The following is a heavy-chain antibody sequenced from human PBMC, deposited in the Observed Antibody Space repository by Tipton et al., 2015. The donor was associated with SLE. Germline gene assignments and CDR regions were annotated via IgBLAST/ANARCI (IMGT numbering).Heavy chain of an antibody. CDR1: DGSINDYY. J-gene: IGHJ4*02. CDR3: ARVQGDLAAQYFDY. CDR2: IYASGST. D-gene: IGHD3-16*01. Sequence: PGLVKPSETLSLTCTVSDGSINDYYWTWIRQPAGEGLEWIGRIYASGSTNYNPSLRSRAAMSVDTSKNHFSLRLISVTAADTALYYCARVQGDLAAQYFDYWGQGTLVTVSS. V-gene: IGHV4-4*07.